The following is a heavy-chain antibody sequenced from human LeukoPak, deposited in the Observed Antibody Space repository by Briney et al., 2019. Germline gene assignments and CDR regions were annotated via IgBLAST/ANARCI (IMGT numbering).Heavy chain of an antibody. CDR2: MNPNSGDT. V-gene: IGHV1-8*01. CDR1: GYTFTSYD. J-gene: IGHJ6*03. D-gene: IGHD3-10*01. Sequence: GASVKVSCKASGYTFTSYDINWVRQATGQGLEWMGWMNPNSGDTNYAQKFQGRVTMTRDTSISTAYMELSSLRSEDTAVYYCARVRDYGSGGYYTYYYYYMDVWGKGTTVTISS. CDR3: ARVRDYGSGGYYTYYYYYMDV.